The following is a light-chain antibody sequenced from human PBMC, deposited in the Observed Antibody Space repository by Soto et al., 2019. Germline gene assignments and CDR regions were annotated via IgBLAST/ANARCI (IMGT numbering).Light chain of an antibody. CDR2: GAS. Sequence: DIQMTQSPSSVSASVGDRVTITCRASQGISRWLAWYQQKPGKPPTLLIYGASSLQSGVPSRFSGSGSGTAFTLTISSLQPEDFATYYCQQANSFPWTFGQGTKVEIK. V-gene: IGKV1-12*01. J-gene: IGKJ1*01. CDR3: QQANSFPWT. CDR1: QGISRW.